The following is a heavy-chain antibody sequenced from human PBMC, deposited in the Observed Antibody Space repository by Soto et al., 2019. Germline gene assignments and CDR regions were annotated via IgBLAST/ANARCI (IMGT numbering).Heavy chain of an antibody. J-gene: IGHJ4*02. V-gene: IGHV3-30*18. Sequence: QVQLVESGGGVVQPGRSLRLSCAASGFTFSSYGMHWVRQAPGKGLEWVAVISYDGSNKYYADSVKGRFTISRDNSKNTLYLQMNSLRAEDTAVYYCAKDSSRMIAAAGNWGQGTLDTVSS. CDR3: AKDSSRMIAAAGN. D-gene: IGHD6-13*01. CDR2: ISYDGSNK. CDR1: GFTFSSYG.